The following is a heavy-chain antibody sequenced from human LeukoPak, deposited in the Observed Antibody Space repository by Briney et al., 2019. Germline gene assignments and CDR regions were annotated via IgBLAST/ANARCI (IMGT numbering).Heavy chain of an antibody. CDR2: IYYSGST. V-gene: IGHV4-59*01. J-gene: IGHJ5*02. Sequence: SSQSLSLAWTVSGGSIISYYWSWIRQPPGKGREWLGYIYYSGSTNYNPSLKSRVTISVDTSKNQFSLKLSSVTAADTAVYYCARGGASSGYFNWFDPWGQGTLVTVSS. CDR3: ARGGASSGYFNWFDP. CDR1: GGSIISYY. D-gene: IGHD5-12*01.